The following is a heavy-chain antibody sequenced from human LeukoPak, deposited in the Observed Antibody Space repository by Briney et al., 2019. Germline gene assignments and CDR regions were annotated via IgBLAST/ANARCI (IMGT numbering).Heavy chain of an antibody. CDR2: ISGSGGST. J-gene: IGHJ5*02. CDR3: AKGHSSGWPENWFDP. D-gene: IGHD6-19*01. V-gene: IGHV3-23*01. CDR1: GFTFSSYA. Sequence: GASLRLSCAASGFTFSSYAMSWVRQAPGKGLEWVSAISGSGGSTYYADSVKGRFTISRDNSKNTLYLQMNSLRAEDTAVYYCAKGHSSGWPENWFDPWGQGTLVTVSS.